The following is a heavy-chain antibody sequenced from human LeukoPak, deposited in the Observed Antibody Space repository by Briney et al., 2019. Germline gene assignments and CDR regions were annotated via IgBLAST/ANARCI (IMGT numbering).Heavy chain of an antibody. CDR2: IKEDGSEK. Sequence: GSLRLSCAASGITLSSYWMSWVRQAPGKGLEWVANIKEDGSEKYYVDSVKGRFTISRDNAKNSLYLQMNSLRAEDTAVYYCARETIAAAGNWFDPWGQGTLVTVSS. J-gene: IGHJ5*02. CDR1: GITLSSYW. CDR3: ARETIAAAGNWFDP. V-gene: IGHV3-7*01. D-gene: IGHD6-13*01.